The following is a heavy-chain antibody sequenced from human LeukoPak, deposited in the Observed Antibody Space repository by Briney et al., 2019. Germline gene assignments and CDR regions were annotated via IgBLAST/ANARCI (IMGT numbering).Heavy chain of an antibody. CDR2: ISGSSSII. V-gene: IGHV3-48*04. J-gene: IGHJ6*03. D-gene: IGHD2-2*01. CDR1: GFTFSSYS. Sequence: GGSLRLSCEASGFTFSSYSMNWVRQAPGKGLEWVSFISGSSSIIHYADSVKGRFTISRDNAKNSLYLQMNSLRAEDTAVYYCATDLAVVVPAAWKNYYYHMDVWGKGTTVTVSS. CDR3: ATDLAVVVPAAWKNYYYHMDV.